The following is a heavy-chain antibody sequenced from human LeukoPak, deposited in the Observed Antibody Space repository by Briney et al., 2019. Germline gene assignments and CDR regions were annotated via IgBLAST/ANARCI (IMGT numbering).Heavy chain of an antibody. CDR2: SYYTGIT. CDR1: GGSVVSYY. V-gene: IGHV4-59*02. D-gene: IGHD1-14*01. CDR3: ARINHPTTDTGHLDY. Sequence: SETLSLTCSVSGGSVVSYYWNWIRQPPGKGLEWIGYSYYTGITSYNPSLKSRVTISVDTSKNKVSLRLASVTAADTALYFCARINHPTTDTGHLDYWGQGTLVTVSS. J-gene: IGHJ4*02.